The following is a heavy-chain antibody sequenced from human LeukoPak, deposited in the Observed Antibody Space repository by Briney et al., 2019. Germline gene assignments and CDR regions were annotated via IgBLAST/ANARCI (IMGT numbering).Heavy chain of an antibody. CDR1: GYTLTELS. Sequence: ASVKVSCKVSGYTLTELSMHWVRQAPGKGLEWMGGFDPEDGETIYAQKFQGRVTMTRDTSISTAYMELSRLRSDDTAVYYCARDSPPYCGGDCYSPDHYYYGMDVWGQGTTVTVSS. D-gene: IGHD2-21*02. V-gene: IGHV1-24*01. J-gene: IGHJ6*02. CDR3: ARDSPPYCGGDCYSPDHYYYGMDV. CDR2: FDPEDGET.